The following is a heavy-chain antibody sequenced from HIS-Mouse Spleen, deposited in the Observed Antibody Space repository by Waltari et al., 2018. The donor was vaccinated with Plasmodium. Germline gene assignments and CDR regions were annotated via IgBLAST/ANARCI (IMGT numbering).Heavy chain of an antibody. CDR2: IKQDGSEK. J-gene: IGHJ2*01. CDR1: GFPFSSYW. CDR3: ASSWYWYFDL. D-gene: IGHD6-13*01. V-gene: IGHV3-7*01. Sequence: EVQLVESGGGLVQPGGSVRLSCAASGFPFSSYWMSWVRQAPGKGLEWVANIKQDGSEKYYVDSVKGRFTISRDNAKNSLYLQMNSLRAEDTAVYYCASSWYWYFDLWGRGTLVTVSS.